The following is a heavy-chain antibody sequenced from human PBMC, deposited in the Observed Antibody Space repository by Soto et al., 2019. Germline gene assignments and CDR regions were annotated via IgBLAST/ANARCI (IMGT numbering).Heavy chain of an antibody. CDR3: AREVPGVTSFDY. Sequence: QVQLVQSGPEMMQPGASVKVSCKASGYASLSYAMHWVRQVHGQVYEWLGWINAGVDGTMYSERXXGXLRITRDTSANTVYMELNALTSEYTAVYYCAREVPGVTSFDYWGQGTLVIVSS. CDR2: INAGVDGT. V-gene: IGHV1-3*01. CDR1: GYASLSYA. J-gene: IGHJ4*02. D-gene: IGHD3-10*01.